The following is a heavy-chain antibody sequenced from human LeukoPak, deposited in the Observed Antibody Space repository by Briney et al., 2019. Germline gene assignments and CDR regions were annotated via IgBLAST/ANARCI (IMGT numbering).Heavy chain of an antibody. D-gene: IGHD2-21*02. CDR1: GFTFSSYA. Sequence: GGSLRLSCAASGFTFSSYAMHWVRQAPGKGLEWVAVISYDGSNKYYADSVKSRFTISRDNSKNTLYLQMNSLRAEDTAVYYCARENPGDLSFDYWGQGTLVTVSS. CDR2: ISYDGSNK. J-gene: IGHJ4*02. CDR3: ARENPGDLSFDY. V-gene: IGHV3-30-3*01.